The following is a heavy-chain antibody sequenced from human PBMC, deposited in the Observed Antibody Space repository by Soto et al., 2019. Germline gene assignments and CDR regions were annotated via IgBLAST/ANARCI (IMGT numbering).Heavy chain of an antibody. CDR2: IYYSGST. V-gene: IGHV4-59*01. CDR3: AREIWDVYYFDY. Sequence: SETLSLTCTVSGGSISSYYWSWIRQPPGKGLEWIGYIYYSGSTNYNPSLKSRVTISVDTSKNQFSLKLSSVTAADTAVYYCAREIWDVYYFDYWGQGTLVTVSS. D-gene: IGHD1-26*01. J-gene: IGHJ4*02. CDR1: GGSISSYY.